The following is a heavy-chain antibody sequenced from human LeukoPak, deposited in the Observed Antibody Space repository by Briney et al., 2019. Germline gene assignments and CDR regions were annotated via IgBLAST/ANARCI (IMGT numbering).Heavy chain of an antibody. Sequence: GGSLRLSCAASGFTFSSYSMNWVRQAPGKGLEWVSSISSSSSYIYYADSVKGRFTISRDNAKNSLYLQMNSLRAEDTAVYYCARDLSSSWPDAFDIWGQGTMVTVFS. D-gene: IGHD6-13*01. CDR1: GFTFSSYS. CDR3: ARDLSSSWPDAFDI. CDR2: ISSSSSYI. J-gene: IGHJ3*02. V-gene: IGHV3-21*01.